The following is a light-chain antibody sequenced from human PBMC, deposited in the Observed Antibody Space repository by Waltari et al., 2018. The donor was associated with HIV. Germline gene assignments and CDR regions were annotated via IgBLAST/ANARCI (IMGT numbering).Light chain of an antibody. CDR2: SAV. V-gene: IGKV1-16*01. CDR1: QGLGSS. Sequence: DIQMTQSPPSLSASVGDRVTLTCRASQGLGSSLVWFQPKAGKAPKLLIYSAVHLAGGVPSRFSGSGSGTEFTLTITGLQPGDFATYYCQQRDSYPYTFGQGTKLDIK. CDR3: QQRDSYPYT. J-gene: IGKJ2*01.